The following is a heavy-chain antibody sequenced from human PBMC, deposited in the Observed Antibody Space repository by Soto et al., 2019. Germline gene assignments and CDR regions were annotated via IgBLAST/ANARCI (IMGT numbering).Heavy chain of an antibody. Sequence: GSLRLSCAASGFTFSSYSMNWVRQAPGKGLEWVSSISSSSSYIYYADSVKGRFTISRDNAKNSLYLQMNSLRAEDTAVYYCARVAEEWLVLRASYYFDYWGQGTLVTVSS. CDR2: ISSSSSYI. V-gene: IGHV3-21*01. CDR1: GFTFSSYS. J-gene: IGHJ4*02. CDR3: ARVAEEWLVLRASYYFDY. D-gene: IGHD6-19*01.